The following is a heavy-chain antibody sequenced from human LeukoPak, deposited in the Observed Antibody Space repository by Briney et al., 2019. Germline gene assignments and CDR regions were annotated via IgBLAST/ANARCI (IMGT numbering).Heavy chain of an antibody. D-gene: IGHD1-26*01. Sequence: GGSLRLSCAASGFTFSSYGMHWVRQAPGKGLEWVSYISSSSTIYYADSVKGRFTISRDNAKDSLYLQMNSLRAEDTAVYYCARIYSGSYDYWGQGTLVTVSS. V-gene: IGHV3-48*01. CDR3: ARIYSGSYDY. CDR1: GFTFSSYG. J-gene: IGHJ4*02. CDR2: ISSSSTI.